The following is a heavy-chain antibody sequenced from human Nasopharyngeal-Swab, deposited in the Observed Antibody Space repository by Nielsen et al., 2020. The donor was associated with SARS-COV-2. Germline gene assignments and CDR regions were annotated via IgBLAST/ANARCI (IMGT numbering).Heavy chain of an antibody. J-gene: IGHJ4*02. V-gene: IGHV4-34*01. D-gene: IGHD3-22*01. Sequence: SQTLSLTCAVYGGSFSGYYWSWIRQPPGNGLEWLGEINHSGTTSYNPSLKSRVTISSDTSKNQFSLKLSSVTAADTAVYYCARGHRSISMIVVVIATAHFYFDSWGRGTLVTVTS. CDR1: GGSFSGYY. CDR2: INHSGTT. CDR3: ARGHRSISMIVVVIATAHFYFDS.